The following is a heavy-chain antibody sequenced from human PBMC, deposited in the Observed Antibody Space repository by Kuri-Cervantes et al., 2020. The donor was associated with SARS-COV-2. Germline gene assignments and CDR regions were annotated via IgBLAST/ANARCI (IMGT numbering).Heavy chain of an antibody. CDR1: GFTFGDYA. J-gene: IGHJ3*01. CDR2: IRSKAYGGTT. D-gene: IGHD3-3*01. Sequence: GESLKISCTASGFTFGDYAMSWVRQAPGKGLEWVGFIRSKAYGGTTEYAASVKGRFTISRDDSKSIAYLQMNSLKTEDTAVYYCARAGERYYDFWSGHLPNDAVDVWGRGTMVTVSS. V-gene: IGHV3-49*04. CDR3: ARAGERYYDFWSGHLPNDAVDV.